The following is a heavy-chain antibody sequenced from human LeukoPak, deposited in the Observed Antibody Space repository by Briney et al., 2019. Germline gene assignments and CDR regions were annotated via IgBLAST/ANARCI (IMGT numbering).Heavy chain of an antibody. D-gene: IGHD2/OR15-2a*01. CDR2: IYPGDSDT. CDR1: GYSFTDYW. CDR3: ARQPSGVYATDH. Sequence: GESLKISCKGSGYSFTDYWIAWTHQMPGEGLEWIGIIYPGDSDTRYSPSFQGQVTFSADKSASTAYLQWSSLKASDTAIYYCARQPSGVYATDHWGQGTLVTVSS. V-gene: IGHV5-51*07. J-gene: IGHJ5*02.